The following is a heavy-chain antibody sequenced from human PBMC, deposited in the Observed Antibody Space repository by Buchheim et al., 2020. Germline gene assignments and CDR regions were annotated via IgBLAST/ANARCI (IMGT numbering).Heavy chain of an antibody. D-gene: IGHD1-26*01. J-gene: IGHJ4*02. CDR2: ISYDGSNK. Sequence: QVQVVESGGGVVQPGSSLRLSCAASGFTFNDYGMHWVRQAPGKGLEWVAVISYDGSNKYYADSVKGRFTISRDNSKNTLYLQMNSLRAEDTAVYYCARTLGDYWGQGTL. CDR3: ARTLGDY. CDR1: GFTFNDYG. V-gene: IGHV3-30*03.